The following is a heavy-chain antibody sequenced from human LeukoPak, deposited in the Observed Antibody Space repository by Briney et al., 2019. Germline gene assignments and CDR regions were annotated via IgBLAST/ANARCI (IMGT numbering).Heavy chain of an antibody. V-gene: IGHV3-30*02. Sequence: GGSLRLSCAASGFTFSVYGMHWVRQAPGKGLEWVAFIRYDGSNKDYTDSVKGRFTISRDNSKNTLYLQMNSLRAEDTAVYYCARDLVSQFGDLWGRGTLVTVSS. CDR1: GFTFSVYG. CDR2: IRYDGSNK. J-gene: IGHJ2*01. CDR3: ARDLVSQFGDL. D-gene: IGHD2-8*01.